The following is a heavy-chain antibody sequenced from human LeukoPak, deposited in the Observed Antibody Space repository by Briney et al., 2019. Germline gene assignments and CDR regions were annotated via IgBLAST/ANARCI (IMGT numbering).Heavy chain of an antibody. CDR2: INHSGST. CDR3: ARETYCSSITCYNVVDAFDI. V-gene: IGHV4-34*01. J-gene: IGHJ3*02. D-gene: IGHD2-2*02. CDR1: GGSFSGYY. Sequence: ASETLSLTCAVYGGSFSGYYWSWIRQPPGKGLEWIGEINHSGSTNYNPSLKSRVTISVDTSKNQFSLKLSSVTAADTAVYYCARETYCSSITCYNVVDAFDIWGQGTMVTVSS.